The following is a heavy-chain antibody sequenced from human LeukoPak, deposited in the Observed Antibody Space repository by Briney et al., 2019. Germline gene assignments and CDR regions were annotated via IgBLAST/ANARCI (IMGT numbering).Heavy chain of an antibody. V-gene: IGHV3-49*03. Sequence: GGSLRLSCTASGFTFGDYAMSWFRQAPGKGLEWVGFIRSKAYGGTTEYAASVKGRFTISRDDSKSIAYLQMNSLKTEDTAVYYCTRDLLIAVAGIRDWYFDLWGRGTLVTVSS. CDR3: TRDLLIAVAGIRDWYFDL. CDR2: IRSKAYGGTT. CDR1: GFTFGDYA. J-gene: IGHJ2*01. D-gene: IGHD6-19*01.